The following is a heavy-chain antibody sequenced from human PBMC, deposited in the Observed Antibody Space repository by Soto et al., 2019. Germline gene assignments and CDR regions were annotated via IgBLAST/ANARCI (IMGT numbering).Heavy chain of an antibody. D-gene: IGHD3-22*01. CDR2: ISYDGSNK. Sequence: GGSLRLSCAASGFTFSSYAMHWVRQAPGKGLEWVAVISYDGSNKYYADSVKGRFTISRDNSKNTLYLQMNSLRAEDTAVYYSARDYNPMIVVVITYYFDYWGQGTLVTVSS. V-gene: IGHV3-30-3*01. CDR1: GFTFSSYA. J-gene: IGHJ4*02. CDR3: ARDYNPMIVVVITYYFDY.